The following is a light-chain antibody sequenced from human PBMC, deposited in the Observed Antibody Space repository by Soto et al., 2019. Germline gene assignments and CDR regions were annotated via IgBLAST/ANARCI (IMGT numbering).Light chain of an antibody. J-gene: IGKJ4*01. CDR1: QSVSSN. V-gene: IGKV3-15*01. Sequence: EIVMTQFPATLSVSPGERATVPCRASQSVSSNLAWYQEKPGQAPRLLIYGASTRATGIPARFTGSGYGTEFTLTISSLLSEDFAVYSCQQYNNWPLTFGGGTKVDIK. CDR2: GAS. CDR3: QQYNNWPLT.